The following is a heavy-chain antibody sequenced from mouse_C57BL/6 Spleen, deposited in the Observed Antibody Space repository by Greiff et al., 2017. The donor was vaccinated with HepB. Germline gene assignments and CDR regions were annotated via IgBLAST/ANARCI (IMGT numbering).Heavy chain of an antibody. CDR1: GFTFSSYA. D-gene: IGHD2-3*01. J-gene: IGHJ1*03. CDR3: TRVHDGPGWYFDV. Sequence: EVKLMESGEGLVKPGGSLKLSCAASGFTFSSYAMSWVRQTPEKRLEWVAYISSGGDYIYYADTVKGRFTISRDNARNTLYLQMSSLKSEDTAMYYCTRVHDGPGWYFDVWGTGTTVTVSS. V-gene: IGHV5-9-1*02. CDR2: ISSGGDYI.